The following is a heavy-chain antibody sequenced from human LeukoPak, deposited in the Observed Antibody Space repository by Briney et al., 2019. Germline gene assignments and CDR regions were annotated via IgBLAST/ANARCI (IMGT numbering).Heavy chain of an antibody. Sequence: GGSLRLSCGASGFTLSSYWMTWVRQAPGKGLEWVANIKEDGSKKYYVESVRGRFTISRDNAENSLYLEMNSLRVEDTAVYYCARDSSGYQWGQGTLVTVSS. CDR1: GFTLSSYW. CDR3: ARDSSGYQ. D-gene: IGHD3-22*01. V-gene: IGHV3-7*01. CDR2: IKEDGSKK. J-gene: IGHJ4*02.